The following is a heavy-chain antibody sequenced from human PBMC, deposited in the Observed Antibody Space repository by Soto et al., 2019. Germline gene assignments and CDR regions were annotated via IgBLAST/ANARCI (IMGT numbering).Heavy chain of an antibody. Sequence: QVQLVESGGGVVQPGRSLRLSCAASGFAFSSYGMHWVRQAPGKGLEWVAVISYDASIKYYADSVQGRVTISRDIPTNTLYLEMNSLRAEDTAVYYCVRPGRNFGSGRYYFDSWGQGTLVTVSS. CDR1: GFAFSSYG. D-gene: IGHD3-3*01. V-gene: IGHV3-30*03. CDR3: VRPGRNFGSGRYYFDS. CDR2: ISYDASIK. J-gene: IGHJ4*02.